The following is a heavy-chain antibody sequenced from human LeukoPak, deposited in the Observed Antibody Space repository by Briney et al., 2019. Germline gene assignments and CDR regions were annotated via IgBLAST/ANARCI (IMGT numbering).Heavy chain of an antibody. J-gene: IGHJ4*02. CDR2: TYYRSKWNH. V-gene: IGHV6-1*01. CDR1: GDSVSSSSSA. CDR3: ARNLRPDFDY. Sequence: SQTLSLTCAISGDSVSSSSSAWSWIRQSPSRGLEWLGRTYYRSKWNHNYAESVKSRITINPATSKNEFSLQLNSVTPEDTAVYYCARNLRPDFDYWGQGTLVTVSS.